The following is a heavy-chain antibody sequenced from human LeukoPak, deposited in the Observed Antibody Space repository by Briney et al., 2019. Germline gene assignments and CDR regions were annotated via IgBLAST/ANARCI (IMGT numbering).Heavy chain of an antibody. CDR3: ARDRGVRILWRAFDI. J-gene: IGHJ3*02. V-gene: IGHV3-21*01. CDR1: GFTFSSYS. Sequence: GGSLRLSCAASGFTFSSYSMNWVRQAPGKGLEWVSSISSSSYIYYADSVKGRFTISRDNAKNSLYLQMNSLRAEDTAVYYCARDRGVRILWRAFDIWGQGTMVTVSS. D-gene: IGHD3-10*01. CDR2: ISSSSYI.